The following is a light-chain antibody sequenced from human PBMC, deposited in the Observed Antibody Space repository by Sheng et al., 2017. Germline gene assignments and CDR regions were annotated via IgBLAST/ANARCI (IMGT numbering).Light chain of an antibody. CDR3: QQAIKLPPT. CDR1: EEIIPW. CDR2: YGS. Sequence: DVQMSQSPSFVSASFGERVTMSCQASEEIIPWVAWYQQKANAPPRLLIYYGSRLWTGVSSRFSGGVSGTNFTLTISNLQPEDVATYFCQQAIKLPPTFGLGTKVDVK. V-gene: IGKV1-12*01. J-gene: IGKJ3*01.